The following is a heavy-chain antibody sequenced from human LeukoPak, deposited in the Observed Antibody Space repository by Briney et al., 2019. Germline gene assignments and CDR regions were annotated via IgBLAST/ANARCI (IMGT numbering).Heavy chain of an antibody. CDR2: IRSKAKNYAT. Sequence: AGGSLKLSCAASGFSFSGSAMYWVRQASGKGLEWVVRIRSKAKNYATAYAASVKGRFTISRDDSKNTAYLQMNSLIIEDTAVYFCTRPSDGDYVGFDYWGQGTLVTVSS. J-gene: IGHJ4*02. CDR1: GFSFSGSA. CDR3: TRPSDGDYVGFDY. D-gene: IGHD4-17*01. V-gene: IGHV3-73*01.